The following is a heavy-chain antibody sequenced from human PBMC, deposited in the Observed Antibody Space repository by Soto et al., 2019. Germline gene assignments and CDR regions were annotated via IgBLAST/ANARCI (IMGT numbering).Heavy chain of an antibody. J-gene: IGHJ2*01. CDR2: IIPIFGTA. CDR1: GGTFSSYS. Sequence: QVQLVQSGAEVKKPGSSVKVSCKASGGTFSSYSINWVRQAPGQGLEWMGGIIPIFGTANYAQKFQGRVTLTADESTSTAHMELSSLRNEDAAVYYCARPFQSGQGGWYFDLWGRGTLVTVSS. CDR3: ARPFQSGQGGWYFDL. V-gene: IGHV1-69*01. D-gene: IGHD3-16*01.